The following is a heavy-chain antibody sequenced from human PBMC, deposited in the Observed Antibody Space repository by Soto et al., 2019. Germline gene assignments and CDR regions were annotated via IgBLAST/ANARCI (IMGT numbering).Heavy chain of an antibody. CDR2: ISGSGGST. Sequence: PGGSLRLSCAASGFTFSSYAMSWVRQAPGKGLEWVSAISGSGGSTYYADSVKGRFTISRDNSKNTLYLQMNSLRAEDTAVYYCAKEWDRKHSSGWYYFDYWGQGTLVTVSS. J-gene: IGHJ4*02. CDR1: GFTFSSYA. D-gene: IGHD6-19*01. V-gene: IGHV3-23*01. CDR3: AKEWDRKHSSGWYYFDY.